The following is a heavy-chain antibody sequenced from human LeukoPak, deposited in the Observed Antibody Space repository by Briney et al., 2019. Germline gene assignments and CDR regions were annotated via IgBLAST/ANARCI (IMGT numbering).Heavy chain of an antibody. CDR3: ARAPIYFTMVRGVIQKNNWFDP. J-gene: IGHJ5*02. V-gene: IGHV4-34*01. CDR2: INRRERT. D-gene: IGHD3-10*01. Sequence: SETLSLTCTVSGGSISGYYWRWIRQPPGKGLEGGGEINRRERTNYNPSLKSRVTISVDTSKNQSSLKLSTVTAADTAVYYCARAPIYFTMVRGVIQKNNWFDPWGQGTLVTVSS. CDR1: GGSISGYY.